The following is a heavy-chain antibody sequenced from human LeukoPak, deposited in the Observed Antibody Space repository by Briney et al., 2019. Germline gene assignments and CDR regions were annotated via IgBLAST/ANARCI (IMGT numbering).Heavy chain of an antibody. CDR3: AREGGSMVRGVHYYYGMDV. D-gene: IGHD3-10*01. CDR2: ISAYNGNT. Sequence: GASVKVSCKASGYTFTSYGISWVRQAPGQGLEWMGWISAYNGNTNYAQKLQGRVTMTTDTSTRTAYMELRSLRSDDTAVYYCAREGGSMVRGVHYYYGMDVWGQGTTVTVSS. CDR1: GYTFTSYG. J-gene: IGHJ6*02. V-gene: IGHV1-18*01.